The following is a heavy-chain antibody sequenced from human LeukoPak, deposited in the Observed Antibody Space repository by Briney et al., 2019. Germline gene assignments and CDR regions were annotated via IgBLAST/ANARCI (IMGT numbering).Heavy chain of an antibody. V-gene: IGHV4-4*02. D-gene: IGHD5-18*01. J-gene: IGHJ4*02. CDR1: GGSISSSNW. CDR3: AREGYIYGYYFDY. Sequence: SGTLSLTCAVSGGSISSSNWWSWVRQPPGKGLEWIGEIYHSGSTNYNPSLKSRVTISVDKSKNQFSLKLTSVTAADTALYFCAREGYIYGYYFDYWGQGTLVTVSS. CDR2: IYHSGST.